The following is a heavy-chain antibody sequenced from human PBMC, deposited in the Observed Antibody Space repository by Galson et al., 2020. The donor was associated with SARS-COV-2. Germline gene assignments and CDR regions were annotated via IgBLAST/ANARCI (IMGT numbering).Heavy chain of an antibody. D-gene: IGHD6-19*01. CDR1: GFSFSTYA. J-gene: IGHJ4*02. Sequence: GGSLRLSCAASGFSFSTYAMHWVRQAPGKGLEWVAVIWSDGINKYYLDSVKGRFTISRDNSKNTVSLQMSSLTAEDTAVYYCASSIMVAGSIDYWGQGTLVTVSS. CDR3: ASSIMVAGSIDY. V-gene: IGHV3-33*01. CDR2: IWSDGINK.